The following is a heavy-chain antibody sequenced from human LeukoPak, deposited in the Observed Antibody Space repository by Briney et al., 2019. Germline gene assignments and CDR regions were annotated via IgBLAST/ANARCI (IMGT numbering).Heavy chain of an antibody. D-gene: IGHD5-12*01. V-gene: IGHV4-30-4*01. CDR1: GGSISSGDYY. Sequence: SQTLSLTCTVSGGSISSGDYYWSWIRQPPGKGLEWIGYIYYSGSTYYNPSLKSRVTMSVDTSKNQLSLKLSSVTAADTAVYYCARAGGYDPTYFDYWGQGTLVTVSS. J-gene: IGHJ4*02. CDR2: IYYSGST. CDR3: ARAGGYDPTYFDY.